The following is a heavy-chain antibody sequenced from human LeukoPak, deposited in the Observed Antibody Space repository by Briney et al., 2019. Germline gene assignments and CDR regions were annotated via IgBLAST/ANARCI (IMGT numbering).Heavy chain of an antibody. CDR3: ARGTWYSSGWYRQRYFDY. CDR2: INHSGST. Sequence: SETLSLTCTVSGYSISSGYYWSWIRPPPGKGLEWIGEINHSGSTNYNPSLKSRVTISVDTSKNQFSLKLSSVTAADTAVYYCARGTWYSSGWYRQRYFDYWGQGTLVTVSS. D-gene: IGHD6-19*01. J-gene: IGHJ4*02. V-gene: IGHV4-38-2*02. CDR1: GYSISSGYY.